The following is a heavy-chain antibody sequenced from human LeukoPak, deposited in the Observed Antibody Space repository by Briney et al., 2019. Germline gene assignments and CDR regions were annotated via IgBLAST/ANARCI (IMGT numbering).Heavy chain of an antibody. D-gene: IGHD6-13*01. J-gene: IGHJ4*02. CDR3: ARSGRMTAAAASFDY. CDR2: ISAYNGNT. CDR1: GYTFTGYY. V-gene: IGHV1-18*04. Sequence: GASVKVSCKASGYTFTGYYMHWVRQAPGQGLEWMGWISAYNGNTNFAQKLQGRVTMTTDTSTSTAYMDLRSLRSDDTALYYCARSGRMTAAAASFDYWGQGTLVTVSS.